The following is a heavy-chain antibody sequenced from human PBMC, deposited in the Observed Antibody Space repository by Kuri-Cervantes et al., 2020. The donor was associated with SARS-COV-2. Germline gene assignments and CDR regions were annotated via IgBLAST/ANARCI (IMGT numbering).Heavy chain of an antibody. CDR1: RGTFNTHI. CDR3: ARETGDRKMGIDP. J-gene: IGHJ5*02. Sequence: PSVKVSCKASRGTFNTHIINWLRQAPGQGLEWMGGIRPVFGAPYYAQKFQGRVTIAADESTSTVHMELGSLNSEDTAIYYCARETGDRKMGIDPWGQGTLVTVSS. D-gene: IGHD2-21*01. CDR2: IRPVFGAP. V-gene: IGHV1-69*13.